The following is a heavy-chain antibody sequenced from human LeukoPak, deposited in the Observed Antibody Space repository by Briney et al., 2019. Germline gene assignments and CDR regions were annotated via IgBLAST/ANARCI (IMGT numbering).Heavy chain of an antibody. D-gene: IGHD6-6*01. CDR1: GGSIISYY. J-gene: IGHJ6*03. CDR2: IYTSGST. CDR3: ARVRGSSSSFMDV. Sequence: SETLSLTCTVSGGSIISYYWSWIRQPAGKGLEWIGRIYTSGSTNYNPSLKSRVTMSVDTSKNQFSLKVSSVTAADTAVYYCARVRGSSSSFMDVWGKGTTVTVSS. V-gene: IGHV4-4*07.